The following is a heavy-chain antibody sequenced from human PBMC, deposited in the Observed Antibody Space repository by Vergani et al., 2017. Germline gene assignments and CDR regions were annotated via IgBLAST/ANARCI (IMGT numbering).Heavy chain of an antibody. CDR2: IYVIGIP. CDR1: VASINNDFYY. D-gene: IGHD4-23*01. Sequence: QVQLQESGPGLVKPSQTLSLTCTVSVASINNDFYYWLCIRQPAGKGLEWIGRIYVIGIPDYNSSLPSRVSMSVDTSKNQFSLTLTSVTAADTAVYYCARDNKQLRPRAFYLWGQGTMVTVSS. V-gene: IGHV4-61*02. CDR3: ARDNKQLRPRAFYL. J-gene: IGHJ3*01.